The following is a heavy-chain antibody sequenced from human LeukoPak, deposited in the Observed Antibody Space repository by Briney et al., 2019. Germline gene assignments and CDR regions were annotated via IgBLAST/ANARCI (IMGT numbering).Heavy chain of an antibody. J-gene: IGHJ4*02. D-gene: IGHD5-18*01. CDR1: GGSISSSSYY. CDR2: IYSSGST. CDR3: ARQYSYGVNFDY. Sequence: PSETLSLTCTVSGGSISSSSYYWSWIRQPPGKGLEWIGYIYSSGSTKYNPSLESRVTISLDTSKNQFSLKLSSVTAADTALYYCARQYSYGVNFDYWGQGTLVTVSS. V-gene: IGHV4-61*01.